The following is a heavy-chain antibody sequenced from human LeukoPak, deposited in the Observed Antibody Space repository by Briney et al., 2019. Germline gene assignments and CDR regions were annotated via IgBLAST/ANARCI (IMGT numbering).Heavy chain of an antibody. CDR2: IYPSGST. CDR1: GGSISSYY. CDR3: ARRRSRDTMIVRDYFDY. D-gene: IGHD3-22*01. V-gene: IGHV4-4*07. J-gene: IGHJ4*02. Sequence: SETLSLTCTVSGGSISSYYWNWIRQPAGKGLEWIGRIYPSGSTNYNPSLKSRVTMSVDTSKNQFSLKLSSVTAADTAVYYCARRRSRDTMIVRDYFDYWGQGTLVTVSS.